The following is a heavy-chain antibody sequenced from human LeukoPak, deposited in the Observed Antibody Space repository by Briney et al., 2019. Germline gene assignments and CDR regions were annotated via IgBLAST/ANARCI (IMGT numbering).Heavy chain of an antibody. D-gene: IGHD2-15*01. CDR2: ISSSGSTI. V-gene: IGHV3-11*04. CDR3: ARDYCSGGSCYGLVDY. Sequence: GGSLRLSCAASGFTFSDYYMSWIRQAPGKGLEWVSYISSSGSTIYYADSVKGRFTISRDNAKNSLYLQMNSLRAKDTAVYYCARDYCSGGSCYGLVDYWGQGTLVTVSS. CDR1: GFTFSDYY. J-gene: IGHJ4*02.